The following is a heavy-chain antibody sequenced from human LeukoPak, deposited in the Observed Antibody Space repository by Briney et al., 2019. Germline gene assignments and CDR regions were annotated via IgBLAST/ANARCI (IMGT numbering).Heavy chain of an antibody. CDR2: IYCSGST. CDR1: GGSISSYY. D-gene: IGHD2-2*02. J-gene: IGHJ6*02. Sequence: PSETLSLTCTVSGGSISSYYWSWIRQPPGKGLEWIGYIYCSGSTNYNPSLKSRVTISVDTSKNQFSLKLSSVTAADTAVYYCARLLCSSTSCYSPYYYYGMDVWGQGTTVTVSS. V-gene: IGHV4-59*08. CDR3: ARLLCSSTSCYSPYYYYGMDV.